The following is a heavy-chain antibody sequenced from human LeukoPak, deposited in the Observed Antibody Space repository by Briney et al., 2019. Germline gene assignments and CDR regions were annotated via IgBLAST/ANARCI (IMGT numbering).Heavy chain of an antibody. CDR3: ARVEGPGSPY. V-gene: IGHV1-69*05. Sequence: EASVKVSSKASGGTFSSYAISWVRQAPGQGLEWMGGIIPIFGTANYAQKFQGRVTITTDESTSTAYMELSSLRSEDTAVYYCARVEGPGSPYWGQGTLVTVSS. D-gene: IGHD3-10*01. CDR2: IIPIFGTA. CDR1: GGTFSSYA. J-gene: IGHJ4*02.